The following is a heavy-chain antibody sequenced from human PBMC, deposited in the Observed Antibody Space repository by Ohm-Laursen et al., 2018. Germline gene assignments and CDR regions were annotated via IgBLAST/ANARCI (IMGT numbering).Heavy chain of an antibody. CDR3: ARDSSQHLYYNYGMDV. J-gene: IGHJ6*02. CDR1: GFTLRDHG. V-gene: IGHV3-30*03. CDR2: ISYDGGSK. D-gene: IGHD2-2*01. Sequence: SLRLSCTAAGFTLRDHGMHWVRQAPGKGLEWVSLISYDGGSKYYIDSVKGRFAISRDNSRNTVTLQMDNLRVGDTGIYFCARDSSQHLYYNYGMDVWGQGTTVTVSS.